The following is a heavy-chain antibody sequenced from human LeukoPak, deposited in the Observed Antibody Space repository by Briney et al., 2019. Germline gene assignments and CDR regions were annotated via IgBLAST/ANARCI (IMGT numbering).Heavy chain of an antibody. CDR2: ITGGGGSS. V-gene: IGHV3-23*01. Sequence: GGSLRLSCAASGFTFRSYAMGWVRQAPGKGLEWVSGITGGGGSSYYADSVKGRFTISRDNSKNTLFLQMNSLTAEDTAVYYCAKDGATGDYFDYWGQGTLVTVSS. CDR3: AKDGATGDYFDY. CDR1: GFTFRSYA. D-gene: IGHD1-26*01. J-gene: IGHJ4*02.